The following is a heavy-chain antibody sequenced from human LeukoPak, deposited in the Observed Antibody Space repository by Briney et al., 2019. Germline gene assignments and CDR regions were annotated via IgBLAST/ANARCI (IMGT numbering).Heavy chain of an antibody. V-gene: IGHV3-53*01. CDR1: GFIVSSIC. J-gene: IGHJ4*02. Sequence: GGSLRLSCAASGFIVSSICMSWVRQAPGKGLEWVSFLSGGGDTYYADSVKGRFTISRDNSKNTLYLQMNSLRAEDTAVYYCASGVVGATEDYWGQGTLVTVSS. D-gene: IGHD1-26*01. CDR2: LSGGGDT. CDR3: ASGVVGATEDY.